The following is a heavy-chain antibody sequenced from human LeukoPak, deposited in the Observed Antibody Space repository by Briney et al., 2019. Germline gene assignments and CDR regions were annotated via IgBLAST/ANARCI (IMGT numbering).Heavy chain of an antibody. CDR3: ARGGARRYYDSSGYFPHAFDI. Sequence: SETLSLTCTVSGGSISNYYWSWIRQPPGKGLEWIGYIYYSGSTNYNPSLKSRVTISVDTSKNQFSLKLSSVTAADTAVYYCARGGARRYYDSSGYFPHAFDIWGQGTMVTVSS. D-gene: IGHD3-22*01. V-gene: IGHV4-59*12. CDR1: GGSISNYY. CDR2: IYYSGST. J-gene: IGHJ3*02.